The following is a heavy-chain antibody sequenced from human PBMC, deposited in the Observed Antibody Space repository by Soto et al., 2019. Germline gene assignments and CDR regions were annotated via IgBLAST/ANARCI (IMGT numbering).Heavy chain of an antibody. V-gene: IGHV1-69*06. CDR3: ARSPGVFDY. CDR1: GGTFSSLA. CDR2: LVPVFGTA. D-gene: IGHD3-10*01. Sequence: QVQLVQSGAEVQKPGSSVKVACKASGGTFSSLAISWVRQAPGQGLEWMGGLVPVFGTANYAQKFQDRVTITADKSTSTSDMELSSMRSEDTAVYYCARSPGVFDYWGQGTLVTVSS. J-gene: IGHJ4*02.